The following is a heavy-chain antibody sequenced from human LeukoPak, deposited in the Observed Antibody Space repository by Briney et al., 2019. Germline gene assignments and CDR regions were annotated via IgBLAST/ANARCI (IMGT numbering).Heavy chain of an antibody. J-gene: IGHJ4*02. CDR1: GYTFTSYY. CDR2: INPSGGST. CDR3: ARQTGIVNDY. V-gene: IGHV1-46*01. D-gene: IGHD3-9*01. Sequence: ASVKVSCKASGYTFTSYYMHWVRQAPGQGLEWMGIINPSGGSTSYARKFQGRVTMTRDTSTSTVYMELSSLRSEDTAVYFCARQTGIVNDYWGQGTLVTVSS.